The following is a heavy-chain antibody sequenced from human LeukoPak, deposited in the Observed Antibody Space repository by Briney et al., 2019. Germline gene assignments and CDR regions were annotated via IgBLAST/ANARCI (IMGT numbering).Heavy chain of an antibody. V-gene: IGHV1-69*13. CDR1: GGTFSSYA. CDR3: ARELNYDYVWGSYRYDY. CDR2: IIPIFGTA. J-gene: IGHJ4*02. Sequence: VASVKVSCKASGGTFSSYAISWVRQAPGQGLEWMGGIIPIFGTANYAQKFQGRVTITADESTSTAYMELSSLRSDDTAVYYCARELNYDYVWGSYRYDYWGQGTLVTVSS. D-gene: IGHD3-16*02.